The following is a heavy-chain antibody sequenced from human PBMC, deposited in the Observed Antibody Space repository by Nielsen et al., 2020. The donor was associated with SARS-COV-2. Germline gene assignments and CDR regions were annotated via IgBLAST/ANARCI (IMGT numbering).Heavy chain of an antibody. V-gene: IGHV3-23*03. D-gene: IGHD6-13*01. CDR1: GFTFSSYA. Sequence: GESLKISCAAPGFTFSSYAMSWVRQAPGKGLEWVSVIHSDPSNTYYVDSVKGRFTISRDNSKKTLFLQMDSLRVEDTAVYYCAKGRSWRLDAFDSWGQGTLVTVSS. CDR2: IHSDPSNT. J-gene: IGHJ4*02. CDR3: AKGRSWRLDAFDS.